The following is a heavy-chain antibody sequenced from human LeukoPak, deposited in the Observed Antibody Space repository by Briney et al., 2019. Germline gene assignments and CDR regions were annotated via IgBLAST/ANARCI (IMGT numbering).Heavy chain of an antibody. CDR2: IYYSGST. D-gene: IGHD4-17*01. J-gene: IGHJ5*02. CDR1: GGSISSGDYY. V-gene: IGHV4-30-4*01. Sequence: SETPSLTCTVSGGSISSGDYYWSWIRQPPGKGLEWIGYIYYSGSTYYNPSLKSRVTISVDTSKNQFSLKLSSVTAADTAVYYCARTSYGDYDGWFDPWGQGTLVTVSS. CDR3: ARTSYGDYDGWFDP.